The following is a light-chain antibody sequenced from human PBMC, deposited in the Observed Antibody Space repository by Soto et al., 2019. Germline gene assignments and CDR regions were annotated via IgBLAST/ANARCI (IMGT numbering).Light chain of an antibody. CDR2: RAS. CDR1: QSVSSDY. CDR3: QQYGSSPLT. Sequence: EMVLTQSPGNLSLSPGERATLSCRASQSVSSDYLAWYQQKPGQTPKVLIYRASSRATGIPDRFSGSGSGTDFTLTISRLEPEDFAVYYCQQYGSSPLTFGGGTKVDIK. J-gene: IGKJ4*01. V-gene: IGKV3-20*01.